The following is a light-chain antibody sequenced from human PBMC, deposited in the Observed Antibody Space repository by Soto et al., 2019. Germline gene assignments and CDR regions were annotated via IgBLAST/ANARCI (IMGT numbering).Light chain of an antibody. V-gene: IGKV3-11*01. J-gene: IGKJ5*01. CDR2: DAS. CDR3: QQYNNWPPIT. CDR1: QNVWSY. Sequence: ELVLTQSPATLSLSLGERATLSCRARQNVWSYLAWFKQKPGQAPRLLIYDASWRATGIPAWFSGSGSGTDFTLTISSLQPEDFAVYYCQQYNNWPPITFGQGTRLEIK.